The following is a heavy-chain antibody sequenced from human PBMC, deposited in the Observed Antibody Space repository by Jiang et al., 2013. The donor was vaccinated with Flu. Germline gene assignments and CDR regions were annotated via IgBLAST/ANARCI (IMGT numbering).Heavy chain of an antibody. CDR3: ARDTGDFDY. CDR1: GDSVFSTSAA. V-gene: IGHV6-1*01. CDR2: TYFRSKWYN. J-gene: IGHJ4*02. D-gene: IGHD7-27*01. Sequence: AISGDSVFSTSAAWNWIRQSPSRGLEWLGRTYFRSKWYNDYALSVKSRITINPDTSKNQFSLQLNSVTPEDTAVYFCARDTGDFDYWGQGTLVTVSS.